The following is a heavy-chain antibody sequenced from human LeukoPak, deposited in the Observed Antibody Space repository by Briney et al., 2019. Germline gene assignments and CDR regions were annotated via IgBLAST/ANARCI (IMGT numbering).Heavy chain of an antibody. CDR2: IDSTGAYT. CDR3: TKKRLNRLGFYYGIDV. CDR1: GFIFSNYA. D-gene: IGHD4-17*01. J-gene: IGHJ6*02. Sequence: GGSLRLSCAASGFIFSNYAMSWVRQAPGKGLEWVSAIDSTGAYTWYADSVKGRFTISKDSSKTILYLQMNSLRAEDTAIYYCTKKRLNRLGFYYGIDVWGQGTTVTVSS. V-gene: IGHV3-23*01.